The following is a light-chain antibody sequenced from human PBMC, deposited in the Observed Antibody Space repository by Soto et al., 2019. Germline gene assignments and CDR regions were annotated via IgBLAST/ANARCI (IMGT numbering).Light chain of an antibody. CDR3: QQYGSSPYT. V-gene: IGKV3-20*01. Sequence: EVVLTQSPATLSLSPGERATLSCRASQSVSSYLAWYQQRPGQPPRLLIYDTSNRATGIPARFSGSGSGTDFTLTISRLEPEDFAVYYCQQYGSSPYTFGQGTEVEIK. CDR1: QSVSSY. J-gene: IGKJ2*01. CDR2: DTS.